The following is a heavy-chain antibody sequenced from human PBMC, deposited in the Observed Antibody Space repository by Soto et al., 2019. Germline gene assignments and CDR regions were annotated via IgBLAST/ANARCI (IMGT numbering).Heavy chain of an antibody. V-gene: IGHV3-66*01. CDR1: GFTVSSSY. D-gene: IGHD2-8*02. Sequence: EVQVVESGGGLAQPGGSLRLSCAASGFTVSSSYMSWVRQAPGKRLEWVSVIYAGGDTFYADSVKGRFTISRDNSENTLYLQMNTLRVEDTAVYYCALHCTGGNFFGYWGQGTLVTVSS. J-gene: IGHJ4*02. CDR2: IYAGGDT. CDR3: ALHCTGGNFFGY.